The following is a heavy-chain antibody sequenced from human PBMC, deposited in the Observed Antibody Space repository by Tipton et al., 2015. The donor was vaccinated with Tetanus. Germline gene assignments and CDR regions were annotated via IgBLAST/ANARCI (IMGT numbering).Heavy chain of an antibody. CDR3: ASGRLTFDY. CDR2: ISSTSSYI. D-gene: IGHD1-26*01. CDR1: GFTFSSHA. Sequence: VQLVQSGGGLVKPGGSLRLACEVSGFTFSSHAMNWIRQAPGKGLEWVASISSTSSYIHYADSVRGRFTISRDSTQNSVYLQLTSLRGDDTALYYCASGRLTFDYWGLGTLVTVS. V-gene: IGHV3-21*06. J-gene: IGHJ4*02.